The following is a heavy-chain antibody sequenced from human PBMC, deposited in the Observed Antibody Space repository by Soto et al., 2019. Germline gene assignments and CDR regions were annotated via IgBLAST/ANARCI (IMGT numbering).Heavy chain of an antibody. CDR1: GYTFTSYG. V-gene: IGHV1-18*01. J-gene: IGHJ6*02. Sequence: ASVKVSCKASGYTFTSYGISWVRQAPGQGHEWMGWISAYNGNTDYAQKLQGRVTMTTDTSTSTAYMELRSLRSDDTAVYYCARDSGGYDYSGYYYGMDVWGQGTTVTVSS. CDR2: ISAYNGNT. D-gene: IGHD5-12*01. CDR3: ARDSGGYDYSGYYYGMDV.